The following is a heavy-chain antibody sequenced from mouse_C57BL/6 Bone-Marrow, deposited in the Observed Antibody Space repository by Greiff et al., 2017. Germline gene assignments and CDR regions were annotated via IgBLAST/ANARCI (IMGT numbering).Heavy chain of an antibody. D-gene: IGHD3-2*02. CDR2: IDPNSGGT. V-gene: IGHV1-62-3*01. CDR1: GYTFTDYW. CDR3: ARSRDSSGLWFGY. Sequence: QVQLKQPGAELVKPGASVKLSSKASGYTFTDYWMHWVKQRPGRGLEWIGRIDPNSGGTKYNEKFKGKATLTVDKASSTAYLQLSSLTSEDSAAYYCARSRDSSGLWFGYWGQGTPLTVSA. J-gene: IGHJ3*01.